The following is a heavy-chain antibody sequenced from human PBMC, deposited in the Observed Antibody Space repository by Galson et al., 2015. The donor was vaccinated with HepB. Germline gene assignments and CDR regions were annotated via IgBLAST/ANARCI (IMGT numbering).Heavy chain of an antibody. V-gene: IGHV5-51*01. J-gene: IGHJ4*02. Sequence: QSGAEVTKPGESLKISCKGSGYIFTTYWIGWVRQMPGKGLEWMGIIYPGDSDTRYSPSFQGQVTISVDKSISTAYLQWSSLKASDTAMYYCARRGCSSTSCYPGFDYWGQGTLVTVSS. D-gene: IGHD2-2*01. CDR2: IYPGDSDT. CDR3: ARRGCSSTSCYPGFDY. CDR1: GYIFTTYW.